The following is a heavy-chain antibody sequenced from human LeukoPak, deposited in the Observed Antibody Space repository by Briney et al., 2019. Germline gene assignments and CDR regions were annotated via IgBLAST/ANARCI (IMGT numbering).Heavy chain of an antibody. CDR2: INWNGGST. D-gene: IGHD3-22*01. CDR3: ARDWGHYDSSGYYYAPFDP. J-gene: IGHJ5*02. V-gene: IGHV3-20*04. Sequence: RPGGSLRLSCAASGFTFDDYGMSWVRHAPGKGLEWVSGINWNGGSTGYADSVKGRFTISRDNAKNSLYLQMNSLRAEDTALYYCARDWGHYDSSGYYYAPFDPWGQGTLVTVSS. CDR1: GFTFDDYG.